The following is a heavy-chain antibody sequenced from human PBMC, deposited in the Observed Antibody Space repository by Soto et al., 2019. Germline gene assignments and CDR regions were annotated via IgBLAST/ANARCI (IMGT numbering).Heavy chain of an antibody. D-gene: IGHD4-17*01. CDR1: GFTFSSYS. CDR3: ALDDYGGYNAFDI. J-gene: IGHJ3*02. V-gene: IGHV3-53*04. Sequence: GGSLRLSCAASGFTFSSYSMNWVRQAPGKGLEWVSVIYSSGSAYYLDSVKGRFTISRHTSKNTLYLQMNSLRVEDTAVYYCALDDYGGYNAFDIWGQGTMVNVS. CDR2: IYSSGSA.